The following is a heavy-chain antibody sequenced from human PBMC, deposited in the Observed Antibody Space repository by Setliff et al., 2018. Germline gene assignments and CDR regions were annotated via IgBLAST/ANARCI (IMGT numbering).Heavy chain of an antibody. V-gene: IGHV4-38-2*01. CDR3: AGGGNLIYYFDY. CDR1: GYSISSGYN. Sequence: SETLSLTCAVSGYSISSGYNWGWIRQPPGKGLEWIGSIYYRGSTSYNSSLKSRVSISVDTSKNQFSLNLNAVTAADTAVYYCAGGGNLIYYFDYWGQGTLVTV. J-gene: IGHJ4*02. CDR2: IYYRGST. D-gene: IGHD2-15*01.